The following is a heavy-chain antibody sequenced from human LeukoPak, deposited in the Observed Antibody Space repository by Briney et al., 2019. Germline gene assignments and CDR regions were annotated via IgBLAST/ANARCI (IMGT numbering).Heavy chain of an antibody. CDR3: ARTYYDILTGYNPYFDY. V-gene: IGHV3-21*01. CDR1: GFTFDDSV. J-gene: IGHJ4*02. CDR2: ITASSTAI. D-gene: IGHD3-9*01. Sequence: GGSLRLSCAASGFTFDDSVMSWVRQAPGKGLEWVSSITASSTAIYSADSVKGRFTISRDNAKNFLYLQMNSLRAEDTAVYYCARTYYDILTGYNPYFDYWGQGILVTVSS.